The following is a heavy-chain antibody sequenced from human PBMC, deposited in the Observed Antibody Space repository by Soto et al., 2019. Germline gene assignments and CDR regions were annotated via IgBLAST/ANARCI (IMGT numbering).Heavy chain of an antibody. CDR3: AKGSASRRPYYFDC. CDR2: ITGSGDDT. J-gene: IGHJ4*02. D-gene: IGHD6-13*01. V-gene: IGHV3-23*01. CDR1: GFTFGSFA. Sequence: PGGSLRLSCAASGFTFGSFAMGWVRQSSGKDLEWVSAITGSGDDTYHADSVKGRLAISRDNTKNTLYLQMNSLKVEDTAIYYCAKGSASRRPYYFDCWGQGALVTVSS.